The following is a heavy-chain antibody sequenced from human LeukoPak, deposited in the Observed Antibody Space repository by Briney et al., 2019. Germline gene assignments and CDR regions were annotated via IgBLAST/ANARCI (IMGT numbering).Heavy chain of an antibody. J-gene: IGHJ4*02. V-gene: IGHV2-5*01. CDR3: AHRTDYYYHN. CDR2: IYWNDDK. D-gene: IGHD3-16*01. CDR1: GGSISSYYW. Sequence: TLSLTCTVSGGSISSYYWSWIRQPPGKALEWLALIYWNDDKRYSPSLKSRLTITKDTSKNQVVLTMTNMDPVDTATYYCAHRTDYYYHNWGQGTLVTVSP.